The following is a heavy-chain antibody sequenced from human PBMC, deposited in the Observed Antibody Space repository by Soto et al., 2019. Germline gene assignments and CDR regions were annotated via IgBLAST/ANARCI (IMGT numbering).Heavy chain of an antibody. CDR2: ISHNGGP. CDR3: ARVNPDLGSSHDR. CDR1: GASLSVYY. Sequence: SETLSLTCTVSGASLSVYYWNWVRQPPGKGLEWIGYISHNGGPDYNPSLKSRVTMSVDTSKNQFSLRLNTVTASDTAIYYCARVNPDLGSSHDRWAQGTLVTVSS. J-gene: IGHJ5*02. D-gene: IGHD6-6*01. V-gene: IGHV4-59*08.